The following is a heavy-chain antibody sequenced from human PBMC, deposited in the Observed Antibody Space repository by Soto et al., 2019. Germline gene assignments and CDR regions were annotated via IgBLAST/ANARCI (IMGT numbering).Heavy chain of an antibody. J-gene: IGHJ4*02. Sequence: XTLSLSCTVSGGSLSSSSYYWGWIRQPPGKGLEWIGIIYYSGSTYYNPSLKSRVTISVDTSKNQFSLKLSSVTDADTAVYYCARSDSSGKDWGQGTLVTVSS. V-gene: IGHV4-39*01. CDR2: IYYSGST. CDR3: ARSDSSGKD. CDR1: GGSLSSSSYY. D-gene: IGHD3-22*01.